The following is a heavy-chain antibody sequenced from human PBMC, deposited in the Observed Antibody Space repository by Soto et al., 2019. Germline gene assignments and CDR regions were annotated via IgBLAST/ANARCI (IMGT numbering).Heavy chain of an antibody. CDR1: GGYFSGYY. Sequence: SETLSLTCAVDGGYFSGYYLSWIRQPPGKGLEWIGEINHSGSTNYNPSLKSRVTISVDTSKNQFSLKLSSVTAADTAVYYCATASQIAGFDYWGQGTLVTVSS. CDR2: INHSGST. J-gene: IGHJ4*02. CDR3: ATASQIAGFDY. V-gene: IGHV4-34*01.